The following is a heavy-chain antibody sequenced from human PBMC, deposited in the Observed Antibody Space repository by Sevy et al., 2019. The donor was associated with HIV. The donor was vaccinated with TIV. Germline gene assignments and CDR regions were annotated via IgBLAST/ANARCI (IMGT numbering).Heavy chain of an antibody. CDR1: GGTFSTYA. CDR2: IIPIFGTE. J-gene: IGHJ6*01. CDR3: ARTDDCSGGSCQTRFKNNYYYDGMDV. D-gene: IGHD2-15*01. Sequence: ASVKVSCKGSGGTFSTYAISWVRQAPGQGLEWMGGIIPIFGTENYPQKFQGRVTITADESTSTAYMELSSLRSEDTAVHYCARTDDCSGGSCQTRFKNNYYYDGMDVWGQGTTVAVSS. V-gene: IGHV1-69*13.